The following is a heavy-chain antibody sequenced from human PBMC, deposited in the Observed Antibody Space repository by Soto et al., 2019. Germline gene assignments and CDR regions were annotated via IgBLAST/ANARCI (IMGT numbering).Heavy chain of an antibody. V-gene: IGHV1-69*01. CDR1: GGIFSTYA. CDR3: ARDRDDYGSGNYYNRIDF. CDR2: IIPIFGTP. Sequence: QVQLVQSGAEVKKPGSSVKVSCKASGGIFSTYAISWLRQAPGQGREWMGGIIPIFGTPHYAQRFQGRVTITADESTSTAYMELSRLRSEDTAVYYCARDRDDYGSGNYYNRIDFWGQGTLVTVSS. D-gene: IGHD3-10*01. J-gene: IGHJ4*02.